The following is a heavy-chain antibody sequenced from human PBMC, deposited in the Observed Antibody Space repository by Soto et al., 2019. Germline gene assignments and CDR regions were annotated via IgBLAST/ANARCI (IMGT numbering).Heavy chain of an antibody. V-gene: IGHV4-34*12. CDR2: IFHGGHT. J-gene: IGHJ4*02. Sequence: SETLSLTCGVYVGSFSAYYWSWIRQPPGKGLEWIGTIFHGGHTNYSPSLKSRVTISVDTSKNQFSLKLSSVTAADTAVYYCARVHSSGWDDFDYWGQGTLVTVSS. CDR3: ARVHSSGWDDFDY. D-gene: IGHD6-19*01. CDR1: VGSFSAYY.